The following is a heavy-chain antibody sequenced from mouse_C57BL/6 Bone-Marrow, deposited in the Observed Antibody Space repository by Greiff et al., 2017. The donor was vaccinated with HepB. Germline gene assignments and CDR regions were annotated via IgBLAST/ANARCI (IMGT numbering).Heavy chain of an antibody. CDR1: GFTFSSYA. Sequence: EVKLVESGEGLVKPGGSLKLSCAASGFTFSSYAMSWVRQTPEKRLEWVAYISSGGDYIYYADTVKGRFTISRDNARNTLYLQMSSLKSEDTAMYYCTRDYYGSPGWYFDVWGTGTTVTVSS. CDR2: ISSGGDYI. V-gene: IGHV5-9-1*02. J-gene: IGHJ1*03. CDR3: TRDYYGSPGWYFDV. D-gene: IGHD1-1*01.